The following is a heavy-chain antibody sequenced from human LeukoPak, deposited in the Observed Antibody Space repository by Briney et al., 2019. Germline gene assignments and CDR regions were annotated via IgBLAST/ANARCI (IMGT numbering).Heavy chain of an antibody. CDR3: ARGTTVTTTGGDY. D-gene: IGHD4-17*01. V-gene: IGHV3-66*01. CDR1: GFIFSNSA. J-gene: IGHJ4*02. Sequence: GGSLRLSCAASGFIFSNSAMHWVRQAPGKGLEWVSVIYSGGSTYYADSVKGRFTISRDNSKNTLYLQMNSLRAEDTAVYYCARGTTVTTTGGDYWGQGTLVTVSS. CDR2: IYSGGST.